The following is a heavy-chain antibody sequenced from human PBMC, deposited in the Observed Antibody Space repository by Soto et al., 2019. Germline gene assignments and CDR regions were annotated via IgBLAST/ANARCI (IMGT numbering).Heavy chain of an antibody. CDR2: ISYDGSNK. D-gene: IGHD6-19*01. J-gene: IGHJ4*02. Sequence: QVQLVESGGGVVQPGRSLRLSCAASGFTFSSYAMHWVRQAPGKGLEWVAVISYDGSNKYYADSVKGRFTISRDNSKNXLYLQMNSLRAEDTAVYYCARVSRGWFDGSNYFDYWGQGTLVTVSS. CDR3: ARVSRGWFDGSNYFDY. CDR1: GFTFSSYA. V-gene: IGHV3-30-3*01.